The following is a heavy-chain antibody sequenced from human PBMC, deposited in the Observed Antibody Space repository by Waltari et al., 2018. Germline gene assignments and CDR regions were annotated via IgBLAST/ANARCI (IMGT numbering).Heavy chain of an antibody. CDR3: ARGKNRYGSPTYYYYYYGMDV. Sequence: EVQLVESGGGLIQPGGSLRLSCAASGFTVSSNYMSWVRQAPGKGLEWVSVIYSGGSTYYADSVKGRFTISRDNSKNTLYLQMNSLRAEDTAVYYCARGKNRYGSPTYYYYYYGMDVWGQGTTVTVSS. V-gene: IGHV3-53*01. J-gene: IGHJ6*02. CDR1: GFTVSSNY. D-gene: IGHD3-10*01. CDR2: IYSGGST.